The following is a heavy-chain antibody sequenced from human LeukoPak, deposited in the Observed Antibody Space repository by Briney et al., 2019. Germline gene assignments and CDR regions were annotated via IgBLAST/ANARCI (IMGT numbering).Heavy chain of an antibody. CDR3: ARASFGTIAAAGDHIKYNWFDP. Sequence: GSSVKVSCKASGGTFSSYATSWVRQAPGQGLEWMGGIIPIFGTANYAQKFQGRVTITADESTSTAYMELSSLRSEDTAVYYCARASFGTIAAAGDHIKYNWFDPWGQGTLVTVSS. D-gene: IGHD6-13*01. V-gene: IGHV1-69*01. J-gene: IGHJ5*02. CDR2: IIPIFGTA. CDR1: GGTFSSYA.